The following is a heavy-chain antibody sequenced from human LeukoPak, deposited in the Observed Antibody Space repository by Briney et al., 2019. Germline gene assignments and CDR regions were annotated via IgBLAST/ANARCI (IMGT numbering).Heavy chain of an antibody. V-gene: IGHV3-23*01. D-gene: IGHD6-19*01. CDR2: ISGSGGST. CDR3: ARGAPSILGPHSSGQIDY. J-gene: IGHJ4*02. CDR1: GFTFSSYA. Sequence: GGSLRLSCAASGFTFSSYAMSWVRQAPGKGLEWVSAISGSGGSTYYADSVKGRFTISRDNSKNTLYLQMNSLRAEDTAVYYCARGAPSILGPHSSGQIDYWGQGTLVTVSS.